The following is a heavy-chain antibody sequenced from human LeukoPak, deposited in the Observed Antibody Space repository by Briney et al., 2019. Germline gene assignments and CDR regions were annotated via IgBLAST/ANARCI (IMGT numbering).Heavy chain of an antibody. J-gene: IGHJ6*03. CDR2: ISWDGGST. CDR3: AKDTGYSSSWYRGTYYYYYMDV. D-gene: IGHD6-13*01. CDR1: GFTFDDYA. V-gene: IGHV3-43D*03. Sequence: PGGSLRLSCAASGFTFDDYAMHWVRQAPGKGLEWVSLISWDGGSTYYADSVKGRFTISRDNSKNSLYPQMNSLRAEDTALYYCAKDTGYSSSWYRGTYYYYYMDVWGKGTTVTVSS.